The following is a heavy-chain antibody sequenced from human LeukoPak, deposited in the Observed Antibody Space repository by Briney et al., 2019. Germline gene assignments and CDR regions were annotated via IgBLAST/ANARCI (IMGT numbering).Heavy chain of an antibody. CDR2: INPGGSSI. J-gene: IGHJ4*02. CDR1: GFTFSSYW. Sequence: GRSLRLSCAASGFTFSSYWMHWVRQVPGKGLVWVARINPGGSSITYADSVKGRFTISRDNAKNTLYLQMDSLRAEDTGVYYCARSNQADDYWGQGTLVTVS. V-gene: IGHV3-74*01. D-gene: IGHD1-14*01. CDR3: ARSNQADDY.